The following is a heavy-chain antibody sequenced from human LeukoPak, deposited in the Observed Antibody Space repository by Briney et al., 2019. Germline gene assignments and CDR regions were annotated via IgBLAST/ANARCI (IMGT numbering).Heavy chain of an antibody. J-gene: IGHJ4*02. CDR1: EFIFSSYS. CDR3: ARGGAARPDF. V-gene: IGHV3-7*01. CDR2: IKADGGEK. D-gene: IGHD6-6*01. Sequence: GGSLRLSCAASEFIFSSYSMNWFRQTPGKGLEWVAKIKADGGEKDHVASVKGRFTISRDNAKNSLYLQMNSLRVEDTAVYYCARGGAARPDFWGQGTLVTVSS.